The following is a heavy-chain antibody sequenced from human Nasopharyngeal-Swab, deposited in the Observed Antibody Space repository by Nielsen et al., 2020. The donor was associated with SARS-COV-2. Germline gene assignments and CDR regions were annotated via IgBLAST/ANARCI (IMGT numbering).Heavy chain of an antibody. CDR1: GFTFSNAW. V-gene: IGHV3-15*01. Sequence: GGSLRLSCAASGFTFSNAWMSWVRQAPGKGLEWVGRITSKTDGGTTDYAAPVKGRFTISRDDSKNTLYLQMNSLKTEDTAVYYCTTDRNYDYVWGSYRYEGYWGQGTLVTVSS. CDR3: TTDRNYDYVWGSYRYEGY. D-gene: IGHD3-16*02. CDR2: ITSKTDGGTT. J-gene: IGHJ4*02.